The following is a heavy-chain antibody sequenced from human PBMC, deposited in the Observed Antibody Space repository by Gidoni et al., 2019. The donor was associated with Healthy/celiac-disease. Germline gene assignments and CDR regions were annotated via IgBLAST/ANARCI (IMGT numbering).Heavy chain of an antibody. CDR2: IHPNSGGT. J-gene: IGHJ3*02. CDR1: GYTVTGYD. D-gene: IGHD3-22*01. CDR3: ASAPDRFTYYYDSRVQDDAFDI. V-gene: IGHV1-2*02. Sequence: QVQLVQSGAEVKKPGASVKVSCKASGYTVTGYDRHWVRQAPGQGLEWMGWIHPNSGGTNYAQKFQGRVTMTRATSISTAYMELSRLRSDDTAVYYCASAPDRFTYYYDSRVQDDAFDIWGQGTMVTVSS.